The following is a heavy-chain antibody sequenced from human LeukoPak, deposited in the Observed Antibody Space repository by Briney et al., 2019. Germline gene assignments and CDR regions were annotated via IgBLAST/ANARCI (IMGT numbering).Heavy chain of an antibody. CDR1: GFTFSDYE. D-gene: IGHD1-26*01. CDR2: ITSSSSTI. Sequence: PGGSLRLSCAASGFTFSDYEMIWVCQAPGKGLEWVSYITSSSSTIYYADSVKGRFTVSRDNAQNSLYLQMNSLGAEDTAVYYCARLRRGSYWVAWDYWGQGTLVTVSS. V-gene: IGHV3-48*03. CDR3: ARLRRGSYWVAWDY. J-gene: IGHJ4*02.